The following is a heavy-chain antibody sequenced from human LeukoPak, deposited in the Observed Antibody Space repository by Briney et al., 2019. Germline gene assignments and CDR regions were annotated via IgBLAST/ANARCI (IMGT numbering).Heavy chain of an antibody. CDR3: AREWYCSSTSCYDYYYYYMDV. D-gene: IGHD2-2*01. V-gene: IGHV4-30-4*08. CDR2: IYYSGST. J-gene: IGHJ6*03. Sequence: SETLSLTCAVSVGSICSGDYYWSWIHQPPGKGLEWIGYIYYSGSTYYNPSLKSRVTISVDTSKNQFSLKLSSVTAADTAVYYCAREWYCSSTSCYDYYYYYMDVWGKGTTVTVSS. CDR1: VGSICSGDYY.